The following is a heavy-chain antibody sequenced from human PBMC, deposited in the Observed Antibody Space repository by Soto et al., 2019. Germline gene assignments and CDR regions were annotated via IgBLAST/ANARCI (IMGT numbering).Heavy chain of an antibody. CDR1: GGSISSSSYY. D-gene: IGHD5-12*01. V-gene: IGHV4-39*01. Sequence: PSETLSLTCTVSGGSISSSSYYWGWIRQPPGKGLEWIGSIYYSGNTYYNPSLKGRVTIFVDTSKNQFSLKLKSVTAADTAVFYCARVFSGYERYFDYWGLGTLVTVSS. CDR2: IYYSGNT. CDR3: ARVFSGYERYFDY. J-gene: IGHJ4*02.